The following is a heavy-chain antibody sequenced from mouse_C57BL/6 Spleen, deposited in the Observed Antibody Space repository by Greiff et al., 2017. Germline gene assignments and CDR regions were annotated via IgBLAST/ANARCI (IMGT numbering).Heavy chain of an antibody. V-gene: IGHV1-77*01. J-gene: IGHJ1*03. CDR1: GYTFTDYY. CDR3: ARPLYYGSSYWYFDV. Sequence: QVQLQQSGAELVKPGASVKISCKASGYTFTDYYINWVKQRPGQGLEWIGKIGPGSGSTYYHEKFKGKATLTADKSSSTAYMQLSSLTSEDSAVYFCARPLYYGSSYWYFDVWGTGTTVTVSS. CDR2: IGPGSGST. D-gene: IGHD1-1*01.